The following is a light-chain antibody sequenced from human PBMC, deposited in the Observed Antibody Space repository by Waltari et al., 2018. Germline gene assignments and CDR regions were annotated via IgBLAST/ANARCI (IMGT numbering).Light chain of an antibody. V-gene: IGLV2-14*03. J-gene: IGLJ2*01. Sequence: QSALTQPASVSGSPGQSNTLSCTGLRSDAGGYIYVSWYQQHPGKAPKVMLYDVGYRPSGVSSRFSGSKSGNTASLTISGLQAEDEADYYCTSYASSSTLVFGGGTKLTVL. CDR2: DVG. CDR1: RSDAGGYIY. CDR3: TSYASSSTLV.